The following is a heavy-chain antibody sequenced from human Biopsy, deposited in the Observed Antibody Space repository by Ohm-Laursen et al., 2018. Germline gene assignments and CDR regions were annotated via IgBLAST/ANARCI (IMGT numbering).Heavy chain of an antibody. CDR2: IGSSGSDV. J-gene: IGHJ4*02. Sequence: GSLRLSCAVSGFTFSSYAMNWVRQAPGEGLEWVSSIGSSGSDVYYVASVKGRFTSSRDNARNSLYLQMDSLRVEDTAVYYCVRLLRPKGELDYWGQGTLVTVSS. CDR3: VRLLRPKGELDY. V-gene: IGHV3-21*06. CDR1: GFTFSSYA. D-gene: IGHD6-25*01.